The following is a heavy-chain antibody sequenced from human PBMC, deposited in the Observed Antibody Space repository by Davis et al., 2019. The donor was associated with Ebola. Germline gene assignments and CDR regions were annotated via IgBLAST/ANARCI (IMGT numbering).Heavy chain of an antibody. CDR1: GGSISSSNW. J-gene: IGHJ4*02. Sequence: GSLRLSCAVSGGSISSSNWWSWVRQPPGKGLEWIGEIYHSGSTNYNPSLKSRVTISVDKSKNQFSLKLSSVTAADTAVYYCARVNYGDYAGRFDYWGQGTLVTVSS. CDR2: IYHSGST. D-gene: IGHD4-17*01. V-gene: IGHV4-4*02. CDR3: ARVNYGDYAGRFDY.